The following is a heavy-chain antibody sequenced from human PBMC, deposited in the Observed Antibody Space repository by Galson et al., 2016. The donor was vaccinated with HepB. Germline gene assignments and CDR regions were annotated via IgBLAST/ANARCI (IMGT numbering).Heavy chain of an antibody. CDR1: GFTSSGSA. J-gene: IGHJ4*02. CDR3: AEEVVIGHAHFDY. Sequence: SVKVSCKASGFTSSGSALHWVRQARGQRLEWIGWIVVGSGSTNYAQKFHERVTITRDMSTRTTYMELSSLRSEDTAVYYCAEEVVIGHAHFDYWGQGTLVSVAS. D-gene: IGHD2-21*01. CDR2: IVVGSGST. V-gene: IGHV1-58*01.